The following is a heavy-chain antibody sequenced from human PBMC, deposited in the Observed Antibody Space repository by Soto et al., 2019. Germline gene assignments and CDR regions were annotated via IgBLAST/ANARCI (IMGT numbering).Heavy chain of an antibody. Sequence: PSETLSLTCTVSGGSISSSSYYWGWIRQPPGKGLEWIGSIYYSGSTYYNPSLKSRVTISVDTSKNQFSLKLSSVTAADTAVYYCFIHGGSSWYYHFDYWGQGTLVTVSS. CDR1: GGSISSSSYY. CDR3: FIHGGSSWYYHFDY. V-gene: IGHV4-39*01. D-gene: IGHD6-13*01. CDR2: IYYSGST. J-gene: IGHJ4*02.